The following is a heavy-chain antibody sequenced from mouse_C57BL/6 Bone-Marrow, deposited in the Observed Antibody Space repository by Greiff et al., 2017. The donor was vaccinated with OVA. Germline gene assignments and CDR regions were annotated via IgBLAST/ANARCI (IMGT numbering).Heavy chain of an antibody. Sequence: VQLQQSGAELARPGASVKLSCKASGYTFTSYGISWVKQRTGQGLEWIGEIYPRSGNTYYNEKFEGKATLTADKSSSTAYMELRSLTSEDSAVYFCARSGLPAWFAYWGQGTLVTVSA. D-gene: IGHD2-2*01. CDR2: IYPRSGNT. J-gene: IGHJ3*01. CDR1: GYTFTSYG. V-gene: IGHV1-81*01. CDR3: ARSGLPAWFAY.